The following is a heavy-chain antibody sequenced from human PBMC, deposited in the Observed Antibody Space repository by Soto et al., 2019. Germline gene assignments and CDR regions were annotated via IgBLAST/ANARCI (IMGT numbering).Heavy chain of an antibody. CDR2: ISYDGSNK. CDR3: ATDSSGYEFDY. CDR1: GFTFSGYA. J-gene: IGHJ4*02. V-gene: IGHV3-30-3*01. D-gene: IGHD3-22*01. Sequence: GGSLRLSCAASGFTFSGYAMHWVRQAPGKGLEWVAVISYDGSNKYYADSVKGRFTISRDNSKNTLYLQMNSLRAEDTAVYYCATDSSGYEFDYWGQGTLVTVSS.